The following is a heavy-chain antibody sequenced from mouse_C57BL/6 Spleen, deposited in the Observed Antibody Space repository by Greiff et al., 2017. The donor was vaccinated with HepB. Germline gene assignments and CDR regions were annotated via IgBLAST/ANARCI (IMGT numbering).Heavy chain of an antibody. Sequence: EVQVVESGGGLVKPGGSLKLSCAASGFTFSSYAMSWVRQTPEKRLEWVATISDGGSYTYYPDNVKGRFTISRDNAKNNLYLQMSQLKSEDTAMYYCARFMVTTSVYYFDYWGQGTTLTVSS. CDR3: ARFMVTTSVYYFDY. V-gene: IGHV5-4*01. J-gene: IGHJ2*01. D-gene: IGHD2-2*01. CDR2: ISDGGSYT. CDR1: GFTFSSYA.